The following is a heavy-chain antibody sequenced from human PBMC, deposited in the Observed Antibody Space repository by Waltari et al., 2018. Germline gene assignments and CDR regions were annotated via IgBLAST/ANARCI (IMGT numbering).Heavy chain of an antibody. CDR1: GLNFGIYG. D-gene: IGHD5-12*01. Sequence: QVFLVESGGGAVQPGDALKLSWVASGLNFGIYGMHWVRPAPGKGLEWLAFTRFDGINKHYADAVKGRFAISRDNSKNTLFLQMNSLRGEDAAVYYCAREDIVSATQWRGNQYRGNSGYDLWGQGTLVSVSS. J-gene: IGHJ4*02. CDR2: TRFDGINK. CDR3: AREDIVSATQWRGNQYRGNSGYDL. V-gene: IGHV3-30*02.